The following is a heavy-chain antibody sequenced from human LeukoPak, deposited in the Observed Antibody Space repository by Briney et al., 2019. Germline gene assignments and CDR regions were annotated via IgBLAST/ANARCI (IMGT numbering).Heavy chain of an antibody. Sequence: PGGSLRLSCAASGFTFNTYWMTWVRQAPGQGLEWVADIKEDGSEKYYVDSVKGRFTISRDNAKNTLYLQMNSLRVEDTAVYYCARGRPHGNDYWGQGTLVTVSS. CDR3: ARGRPHGNDY. J-gene: IGHJ4*02. V-gene: IGHV3-7*01. CDR1: GFTFNTYW. CDR2: IKEDGSEK. D-gene: IGHD4-23*01.